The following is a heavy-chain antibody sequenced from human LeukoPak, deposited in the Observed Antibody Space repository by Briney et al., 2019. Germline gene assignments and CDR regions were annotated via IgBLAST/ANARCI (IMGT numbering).Heavy chain of an antibody. Sequence: GGSLRLSCAASGFPLSSYAMSWVRQGPGKGLEWVAATSSSDPGTYHADSVKGRFTISRDNSKNTLYLQMNSLRAEDTAVYYCAKGARRSGSYVKDAFDIWGQGTMVTVSS. D-gene: IGHD1-26*01. J-gene: IGHJ3*02. CDR2: TSSSDPGT. CDR1: GFPLSSYA. CDR3: AKGARRSGSYVKDAFDI. V-gene: IGHV3-23*01.